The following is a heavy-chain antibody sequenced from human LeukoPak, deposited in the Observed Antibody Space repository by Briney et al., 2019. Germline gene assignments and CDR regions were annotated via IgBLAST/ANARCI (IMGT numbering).Heavy chain of an antibody. V-gene: IGHV4-59*01. D-gene: IGHD6-19*01. CDR2: IYYSGST. J-gene: IGHJ4*02. CDR1: GGSISSYY. Sequence: PSETLSLTCTVSGGSISSYYWSWTRQPPGKGLEWIGYIYYSGSTNYNPSLKSRVTISVDTSKNQFSLKLSSVTAADTAVYYCARRAVAGTIDYWGQGTLVTVSS. CDR3: ARRAVAGTIDY.